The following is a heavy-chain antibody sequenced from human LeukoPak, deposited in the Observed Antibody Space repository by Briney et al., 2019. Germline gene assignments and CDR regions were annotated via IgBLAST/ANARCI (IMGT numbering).Heavy chain of an antibody. CDR3: ARGYYDTSAYIDY. D-gene: IGHD3-22*01. Sequence: SGPTLVNPTQALTLTCTFSGFSLSTGGMCVSWIRQPPGKALEWLARIDWDNDKYYSTSLKTRLTISKDTSKNQVVLTMTNMDPVDTATYYCARGYYDTSAYIDYWGQGTLVTVSS. J-gene: IGHJ4*02. V-gene: IGHV2-70*11. CDR1: GFSLSTGGMC. CDR2: IDWDNDK.